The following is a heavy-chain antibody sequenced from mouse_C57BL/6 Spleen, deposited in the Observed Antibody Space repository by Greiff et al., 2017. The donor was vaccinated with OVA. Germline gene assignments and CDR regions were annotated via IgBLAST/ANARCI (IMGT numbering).Heavy chain of an antibody. CDR3: ARRYDYDGAWFAY. V-gene: IGHV5-6*01. CDR1: GFTFSSYG. J-gene: IGHJ3*01. Sequence: EVQGVESGGDLVKPGGSLKLSCAASGFTFSSYGMSWVRQTPDKRLEWVATISSGGSYTYYPDSVKGRFTISRDNAKNTLYLQMSSLKSEDTAMYYCARRYDYDGAWFAYWGQGTLVTVSA. CDR2: ISSGGSYT. D-gene: IGHD2-4*01.